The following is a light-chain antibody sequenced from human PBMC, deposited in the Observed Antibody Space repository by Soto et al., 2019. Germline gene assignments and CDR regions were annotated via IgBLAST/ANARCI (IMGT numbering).Light chain of an antibody. CDR1: SSDVGSYNY. Sequence: QSALTQPPSASGSPGQSVTISCTGTSSDVGSYNYVSWYQQHPGKAPKLMIYEVSKRPSGVPNRFSGSKSGNTASLTVSGLQAEDEAAYYCSSYAGSYRGGFGTGTKLTVL. J-gene: IGLJ1*01. CDR3: SSYAGSYRGG. CDR2: EVS. V-gene: IGLV2-8*01.